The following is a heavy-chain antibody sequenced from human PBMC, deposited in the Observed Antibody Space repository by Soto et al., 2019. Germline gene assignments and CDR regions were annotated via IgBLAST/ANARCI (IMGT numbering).Heavy chain of an antibody. CDR3: ARGMSGDLTWALY. D-gene: IGHD3-3*01. CDR1: GGTFSGYD. J-gene: IGHJ4*02. Sequence: TSETLSLTCAVYGGTFSGYDWGWIRQPPGKGLEWIGSLFYSGSTYYNPSLKGRLTISVDTSKNQFSLKLSSVTAADTAVYYCARGMSGDLTWALYWGQGTLVTVSS. CDR2: LFYSGST. V-gene: IGHV4-34*01.